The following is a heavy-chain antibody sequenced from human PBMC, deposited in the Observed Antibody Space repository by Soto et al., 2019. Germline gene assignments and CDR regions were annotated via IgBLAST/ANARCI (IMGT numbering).Heavy chain of an antibody. J-gene: IGHJ3*02. CDR3: ARDPGYCSGGSCYLDAFDI. Sequence: PSETLSLTCTVSGGSINNYYWSWIRQPPGKGLEWIGHIFYSGSTDYNPSLKSRVTISLDTSKNQFSLRLSSVTAADTAVYYCARDPGYCSGGSCYLDAFDIWGQGTMVTVSS. V-gene: IGHV4-59*01. CDR2: IFYSGST. D-gene: IGHD2-15*01. CDR1: GGSINNYY.